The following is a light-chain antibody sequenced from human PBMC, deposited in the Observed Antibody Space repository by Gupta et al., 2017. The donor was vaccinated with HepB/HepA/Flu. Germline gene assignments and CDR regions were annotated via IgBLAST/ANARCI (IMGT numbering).Light chain of an antibody. J-gene: IGKJ1*01. CDR3: QQYYKNPQT. V-gene: IGKV4-1*01. CDR1: QSVFYSSNNKNY. CDR2: WAS. Sequence: DLVVPPSPASLAVSLGERATLNCKSSQSVFYSSNNKNYLAWYPQKPGQPPKLLMYWASTRESGGPDRLSGGGSGPDCPRTRSSLKAEDVAVYFCQQYYKNPQTFGQGTKVEIK.